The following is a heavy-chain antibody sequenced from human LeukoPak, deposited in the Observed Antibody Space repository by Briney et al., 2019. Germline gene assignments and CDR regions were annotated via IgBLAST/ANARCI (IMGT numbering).Heavy chain of an antibody. CDR3: AKLGRYYDSYFDY. J-gene: IGHJ4*02. CDR1: GFTFSSYG. V-gene: IGHV3-33*06. D-gene: IGHD3-22*01. CDR2: IWYDGSNK. Sequence: PGGSLRLSCAASGFTFSSYGMHWVRQAPGKGLEWVAVIWYDGSNKYYADSVKGRFTISRDNSKNTLYLQMNSLRAEDTAVYYCAKLGRYYDSYFDYWGQGTLVTVSS.